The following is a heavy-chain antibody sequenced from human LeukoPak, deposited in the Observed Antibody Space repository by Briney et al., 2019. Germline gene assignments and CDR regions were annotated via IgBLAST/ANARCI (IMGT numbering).Heavy chain of an antibody. CDR1: GFTFSDYY. D-gene: IGHD3-3*01. CDR3: ARDRKPRPTYYDFLSPQDAFDI. V-gene: IGHV3-11*01. CDR2: ISSSGSTI. Sequence: GGSLRLSCAASGFTFSDYYMSWIRQAPGKGLEWVSYISSSGSTIYYADSVKGRFTISRDNAKNSLYLQMNSLRAEDTAVYYCARDRKPRPTYYDFLSPQDAFDIWGQGTMVTVSS. J-gene: IGHJ3*02.